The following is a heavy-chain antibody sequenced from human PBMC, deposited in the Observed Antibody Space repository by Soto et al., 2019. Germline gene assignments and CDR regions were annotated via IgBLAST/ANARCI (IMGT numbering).Heavy chain of an antibody. V-gene: IGHV4-59*01. Sequence: SETLSLTCTVSGGPISSYYWSWIRQPPGKGLEWIGYIYYSGSTNYNPSLKSRVTISVDTSKNQFSLKLSSVTAADTAVYYCAGAYYYDSSGYSIWGQGTMVTVSS. D-gene: IGHD3-22*01. CDR3: AGAYYYDSSGYSI. CDR1: GGPISSYY. CDR2: IYYSGST. J-gene: IGHJ3*02.